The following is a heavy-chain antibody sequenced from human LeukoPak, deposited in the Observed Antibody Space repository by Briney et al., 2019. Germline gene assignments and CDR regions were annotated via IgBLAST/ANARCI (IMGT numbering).Heavy chain of an antibody. CDR2: ISGSGGST. V-gene: IGHV3-23*01. J-gene: IGHJ5*02. CDR1: GFTFSSYA. CDR3: AKDWGRGYCSSTSCPPLWFDP. D-gene: IGHD2-2*01. Sequence: GGSLRLSCAVSGFTFSSYAMSWVRQAPGKGLEWVSAISGSGGSTYYADSVKGRFTISRDNSKNTLYLQMNSLRAEDTAVYYCAKDWGRGYCSSTSCPPLWFDPWGQGTLVTVSS.